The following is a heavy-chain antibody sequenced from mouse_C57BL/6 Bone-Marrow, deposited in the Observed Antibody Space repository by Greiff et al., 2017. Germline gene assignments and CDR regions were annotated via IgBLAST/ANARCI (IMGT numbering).Heavy chain of an antibody. J-gene: IGHJ4*01. V-gene: IGHV1-50*01. Sequence: QVQLQQPGAELVKPGASVKLSCKASGYTFTSYWMQWVKQRPGQGLEWIGEIDPSDSYTNSNPKFKGKATLTVDTSSSTAYMQLSSLTSEDSAVYYCAVLRSYWGQGTSVTVSS. CDR1: GYTFTSYW. CDR2: IDPSDSYT. D-gene: IGHD1-1*01. CDR3: AVLRSY.